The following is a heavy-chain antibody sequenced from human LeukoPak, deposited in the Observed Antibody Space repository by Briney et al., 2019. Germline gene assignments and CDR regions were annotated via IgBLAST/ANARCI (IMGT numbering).Heavy chain of an antibody. V-gene: IGHV3-7*04. D-gene: IGHD4-17*01. Sequence: GASLRLSCAASGFTFSNYWVSWVRQAPGQGLEWVANIKQDGSDKYYVDSVKGRFTISRDNAKNSLYLQMNSLRAEDTAVYYCARDTVATTFDYWGQGTVVTVSS. CDR1: GFTFSNYW. CDR3: ARDTVATTFDY. J-gene: IGHJ4*02. CDR2: IKQDGSDK.